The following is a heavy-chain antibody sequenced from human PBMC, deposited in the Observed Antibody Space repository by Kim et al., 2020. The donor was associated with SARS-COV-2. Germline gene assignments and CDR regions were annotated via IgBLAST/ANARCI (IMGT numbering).Heavy chain of an antibody. Sequence: GGSLRLSCAASGFTFSSYGMHWVRQAPGKGLEWVAVISYDGSNKYYADSVKGRFTISRDNSKNTLYLQMNSLRAEDTAVYYCAKDHSSSTVYWGQGTLVTVSS. V-gene: IGHV3-30*18. CDR1: GFTFSSYG. J-gene: IGHJ4*02. CDR3: AKDHSSSTVY. D-gene: IGHD6-6*01. CDR2: ISYDGSNK.